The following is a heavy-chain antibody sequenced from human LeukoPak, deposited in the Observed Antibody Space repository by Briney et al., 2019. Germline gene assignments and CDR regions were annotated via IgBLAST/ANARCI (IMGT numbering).Heavy chain of an antibody. CDR3: AKLWELQGTSWFDP. Sequence: GGSLRLSCAASGFTFSSYAMSWVRQAPGKGLEWVSAISGSGGSTYYADSVKGRFTISRGNSKNTLYLQMNSLRAEDTAVYYCAKLWELQGTSWFDPWGQGTLVTVSS. D-gene: IGHD1-26*01. CDR1: GFTFSSYA. CDR2: ISGSGGST. J-gene: IGHJ5*02. V-gene: IGHV3-23*01.